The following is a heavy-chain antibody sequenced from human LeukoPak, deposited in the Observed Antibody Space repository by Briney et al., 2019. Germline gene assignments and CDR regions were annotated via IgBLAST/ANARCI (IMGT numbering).Heavy chain of an antibody. J-gene: IGHJ4*02. CDR2: IVVGSGNA. Sequence: GASVKVSCKASGFTFTNYAIQWVRQARGQRLEWLGWIVVGSGNANYAQKFQDRVIITRDMSTSTAYMEVSSLRSEDTAVYYCAADDLTRAYWGQGTLVTVSS. V-gene: IGHV1-58*02. CDR1: GFTFTNYA. CDR3: AADDLTRAY.